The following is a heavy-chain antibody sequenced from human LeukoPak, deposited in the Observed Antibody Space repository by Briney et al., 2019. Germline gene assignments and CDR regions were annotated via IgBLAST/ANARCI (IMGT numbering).Heavy chain of an antibody. CDR1: GGSISSYY. CDR2: IYYSGST. CDR3: ARDSPYYYGSGSATYYMDV. V-gene: IGHV4-59*01. J-gene: IGHJ6*03. D-gene: IGHD3-10*01. Sequence: SETLSLTCTVSGGSISSYYWSWIRQPPGKGLEWIGYIYYSGSTNYNPSLKSRVTISVDTSKNQVSLKLSSVTAADTAVYYCARDSPYYYGSGSATYYMDVWGKGTTVTISS.